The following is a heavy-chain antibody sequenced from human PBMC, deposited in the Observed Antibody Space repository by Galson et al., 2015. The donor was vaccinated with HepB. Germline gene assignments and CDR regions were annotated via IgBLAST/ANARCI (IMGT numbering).Heavy chain of an antibody. Sequence: SVKVSCKASGYTFTSYDINWVRQATGQGLEWMGWMNPNSGNTGYAQKFQGRVTMTRNTSISTAYMELSSLRSEDTAVYYCARGQQQLGYYYYYMDVWGKGTTVTVSS. CDR1: GYTFTSYD. CDR2: MNPNSGNT. D-gene: IGHD6-13*01. J-gene: IGHJ6*03. CDR3: ARGQQQLGYYYYYMDV. V-gene: IGHV1-8*01.